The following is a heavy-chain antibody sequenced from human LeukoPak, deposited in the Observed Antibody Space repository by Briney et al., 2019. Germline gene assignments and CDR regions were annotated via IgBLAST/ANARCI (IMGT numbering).Heavy chain of an antibody. D-gene: IGHD2-2*01. CDR1: GFTFSSYS. CDR3: ASPNPSNCSSTSCYFY. CDR2: ISSSSSYI. J-gene: IGHJ4*02. Sequence: GGSLRLSCAASGFTFSSYSMNWVRQAPGKGLEWVSSISSSSSYIYYADSVKGRFTISRDNAKNSLYLQMNSLRAEDTAVYYCASPNPSNCSSTSCYFYRGQGTLVTVSS. V-gene: IGHV3-21*01.